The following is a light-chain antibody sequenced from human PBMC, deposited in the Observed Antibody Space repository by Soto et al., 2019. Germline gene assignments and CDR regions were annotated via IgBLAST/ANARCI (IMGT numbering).Light chain of an antibody. J-gene: IGKJ3*01. Sequence: DIQMTQSPSTLSASVGDRVTITCRASQSISSWLAWYQQKPGKAPKLLIYDASSLEGGVPSRFSGSGSGTEFTLTISSLQPDDFATYYSQQYNGYSTFGPGTKVDIK. CDR2: DAS. CDR3: QQYNGYST. CDR1: QSISSW. V-gene: IGKV1-5*01.